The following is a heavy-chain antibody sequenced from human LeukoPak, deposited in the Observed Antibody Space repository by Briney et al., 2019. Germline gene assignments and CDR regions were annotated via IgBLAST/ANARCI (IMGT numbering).Heavy chain of an antibody. V-gene: IGHV4-34*01. CDR1: GGSFSGYY. CDR3: ARGLSPRINMVRGVRPPFRGVFDY. Sequence: PSETLSLTCAVYGGSFSGYYWSCIRQPPGKGLKWIGEINHSGSTNYNPSLKSRVTISVDTSKNQFSLKLSSVTAADTAVYYCARGLSPRINMVRGVRPPFRGVFDYWGQGTLVTVSS. CDR2: INHSGST. J-gene: IGHJ4*02. D-gene: IGHD3-10*01.